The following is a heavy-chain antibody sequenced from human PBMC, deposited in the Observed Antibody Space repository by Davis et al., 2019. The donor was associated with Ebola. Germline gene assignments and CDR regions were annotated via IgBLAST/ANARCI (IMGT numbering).Heavy chain of an antibody. D-gene: IGHD5-18*01. J-gene: IGHJ4*02. CDR1: GGSFSGYY. V-gene: IGHV4-34*01. CDR2: VHYSGST. CDR3: ARHGYTYGYVLY. Sequence: MPSETLSLTCAVYGGSFSGYYWAWIRRPPGKGLEWVGGVHYSGSTYYNASLKSRVAISVDTSKNQISLKLSSVTAADTAVYYCARHGYTYGYVLYWGQGTLVTVSS.